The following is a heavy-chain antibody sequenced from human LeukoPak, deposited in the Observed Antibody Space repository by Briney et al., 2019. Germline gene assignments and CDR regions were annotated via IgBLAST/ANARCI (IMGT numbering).Heavy chain of an antibody. V-gene: IGHV4-4*07. Sequence: SETLSLTCTVSGGSISSHYWSWIRQPAGKGLEFIGRFYISGSTNYNPSLKSRVTMSVDTSKNQFSLRLNSVTTADTAVYYCVRVSRIDYGANPEGDVWGKGITVIVSS. D-gene: IGHD4/OR15-4a*01. CDR1: GGSISSHY. J-gene: IGHJ6*04. CDR2: FYISGST. CDR3: VRVSRIDYGANPEGDV.